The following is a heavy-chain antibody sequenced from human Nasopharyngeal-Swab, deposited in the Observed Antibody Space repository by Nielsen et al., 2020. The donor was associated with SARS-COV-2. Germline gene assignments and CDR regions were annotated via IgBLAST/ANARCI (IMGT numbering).Heavy chain of an antibody. CDR3: ADRPYCYGSGSHYDY. Sequence: SAPTLVNPTPTLTLTCTFSGFSLRTSGVGVAWIRQPPGNALEWLALIYWDDDKRYSPSLKSRLTITKETSINQVVLTMTNMDPVDTATYYCADRPYCYGSGSHYDYWGQGALVTVSS. J-gene: IGHJ4*02. V-gene: IGHV2-5*02. CDR2: IYWDDDK. D-gene: IGHD3-10*01. CDR1: GFSLRTSGVG.